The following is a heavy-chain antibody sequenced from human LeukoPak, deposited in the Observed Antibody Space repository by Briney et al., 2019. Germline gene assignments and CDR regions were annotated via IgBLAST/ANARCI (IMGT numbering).Heavy chain of an antibody. V-gene: IGHV1-2*02. J-gene: IGHJ4*02. CDR2: INPNSGGT. D-gene: IGHD1-26*01. CDR1: GYTFTGYY. CDR3: ARRLVGATNFDY. Sequence: GSVKVSCKASGYTFTGYYMHWVRQAPGQGLEWMGWINPNSGGTNYAQKFQGRVTMTTDTSTSTAYMELRSLRSDDTAVYYCARRLVGATNFDYWGQGTLVTVSS.